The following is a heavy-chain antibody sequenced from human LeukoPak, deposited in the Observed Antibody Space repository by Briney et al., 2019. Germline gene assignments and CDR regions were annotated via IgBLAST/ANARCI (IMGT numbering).Heavy chain of an antibody. CDR1: GFTFSNAW. J-gene: IGHJ6*03. D-gene: IGHD1-14*01. CDR3: TPTDNGASYYMDV. Sequence: GGSLRLSCAASGFTFSNAWMNWVRQAPGKGLEWVGRIKSKTDGGTTDYAAPVKGRFTISRDDSKNTLYLQMNSLKTEDTAVYYCTPTDNGASYYMDVWGKGTTVTVSS. V-gene: IGHV3-15*01. CDR2: IKSKTDGGTT.